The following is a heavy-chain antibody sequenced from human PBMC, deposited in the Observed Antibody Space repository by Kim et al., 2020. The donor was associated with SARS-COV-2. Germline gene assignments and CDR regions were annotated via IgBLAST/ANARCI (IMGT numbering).Heavy chain of an antibody. CDR2: ISYDGSNK. CDR1: GFTFSSYG. Sequence: GGSLRLSCAASGFTFSSYGMHWVRQAPGKGLEWVAVISYDGSNKYYADSVKGRFTISRDNSKNTLYLQMNSLRAEDTAVYYCAKDLHYYGSEPHYYYYYMDVWGKGTTVTVSS. D-gene: IGHD3-10*01. V-gene: IGHV3-30*18. J-gene: IGHJ6*03. CDR3: AKDLHYYGSEPHYYYYYMDV.